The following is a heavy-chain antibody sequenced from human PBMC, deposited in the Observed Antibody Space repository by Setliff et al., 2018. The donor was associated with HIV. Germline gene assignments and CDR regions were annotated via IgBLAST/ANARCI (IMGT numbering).Heavy chain of an antibody. CDR2: MNHNIGNT. V-gene: IGHV1-8*02. CDR1: GYPFTSYY. J-gene: IGHJ6*03. Sequence: ASVKVSCKASGYPFTSYYINWVRQAPGQGLEWMGWMNHNIGNTGYAQKFQGIVTMTTNTSVITAYMELGDLRSDDTAVYCCAGSQFYYASGSFYPSDYHYYMDIWGKGTTVTVSS. D-gene: IGHD3-10*01. CDR3: AGSQFYYASGSFYPSDYHYYMDI.